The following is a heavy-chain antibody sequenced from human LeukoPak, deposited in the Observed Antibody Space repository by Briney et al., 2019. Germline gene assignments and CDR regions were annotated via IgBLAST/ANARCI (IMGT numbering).Heavy chain of an antibody. Sequence: GASVKVSCKASGYTFTSYYMHWVRQAPGQGLEWMGIINPSGGSTSYAQKFQGRVTMTRDTSTSPVYMELSSLRSEDTAVYYCARGSRITMIVVVHSAEYFQHWGQGTLVTVSS. CDR2: INPSGGST. CDR3: ARGSRITMIVVVHSAEYFQH. D-gene: IGHD3-22*01. J-gene: IGHJ1*01. V-gene: IGHV1-46*01. CDR1: GYTFTSYY.